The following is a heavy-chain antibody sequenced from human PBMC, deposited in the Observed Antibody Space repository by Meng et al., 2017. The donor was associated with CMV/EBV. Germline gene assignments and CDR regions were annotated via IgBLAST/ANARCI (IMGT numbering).Heavy chain of an antibody. V-gene: IGHV3-11*01. CDR1: GFTFSDYY. J-gene: IGHJ4*02. Sequence: GESLKISCAASGFTFSDYYMSWIRQAPGKGLEWVSYISSSGSTIYYADSVKGRFTISRGNAKNSLYLQMNSLRAEDTAVYYCARRDDYSNYVLFYWGQGTLVTVSS. CDR3: ARRDDYSNYVLFY. CDR2: ISSSGSTI. D-gene: IGHD4-11*01.